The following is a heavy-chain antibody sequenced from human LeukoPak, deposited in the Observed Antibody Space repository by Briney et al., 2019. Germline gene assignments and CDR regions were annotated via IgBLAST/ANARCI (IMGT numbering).Heavy chain of an antibody. V-gene: IGHV3-30*18. Sequence: GGSLRLSCAASGFTFSSYAMSWVRQAPGKGLEWVAVISYDGSNKYYADSVKGRFTISRDNSKNTLYLQMNSLRAEDTAVYYCAKDLGCSSTSCYYGMDVWGQGTTVTVSS. CDR3: AKDLGCSSTSCYYGMDV. J-gene: IGHJ6*02. CDR1: GFTFSSYA. D-gene: IGHD2-2*01. CDR2: ISYDGSNK.